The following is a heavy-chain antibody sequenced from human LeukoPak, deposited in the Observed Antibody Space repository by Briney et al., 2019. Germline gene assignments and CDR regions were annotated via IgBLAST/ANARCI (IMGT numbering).Heavy chain of an antibody. Sequence: PGGSLRLSCAASGFTFSSYWMSWVRQAPGKGLEWVANIKQDGSEKYYVDSVKGRFTISRDNAKNSLYLQMNSLRAEDTAVYYCARSLLNSARVTFPYYFDYWGQGTLVTVSS. J-gene: IGHJ4*02. V-gene: IGHV3-7*01. CDR1: GFTFSSYW. CDR2: IKQDGSEK. D-gene: IGHD2-21*02. CDR3: ARSLLNSARVTFPYYFDY.